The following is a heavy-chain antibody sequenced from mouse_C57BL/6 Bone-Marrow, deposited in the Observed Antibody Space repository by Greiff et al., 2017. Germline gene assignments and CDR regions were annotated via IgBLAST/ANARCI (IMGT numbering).Heavy chain of an antibody. Sequence: VQLQQSGAELARPGASVKLSCKASGYTFTSSGISWVKQRTGQGLEWIGEIYPRSGNTYYNEKFKGKATLTADKSSSTAYMELRSLTSEDSAVYFCARIYYGNYAFAYWGQGTLVTVSA. CDR1: GYTFTSSG. J-gene: IGHJ3*01. D-gene: IGHD2-1*01. V-gene: IGHV1-81*01. CDR2: IYPRSGNT. CDR3: ARIYYGNYAFAY.